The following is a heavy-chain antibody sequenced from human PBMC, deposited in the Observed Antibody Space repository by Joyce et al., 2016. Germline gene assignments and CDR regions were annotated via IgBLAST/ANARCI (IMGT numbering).Heavy chain of an antibody. Sequence: QVQLVQSGAEVKKPGSSVKVSCKASGGTFSSSAINWVRQAPGQGLEWMGGIIPIFDTPNYAQKFQGRVKFSVDESTSTAYLELSSLRSEDTAVFYCARVSGNDEQLALNGLDVWGQGTRVTVSS. CDR1: GGTFSSSA. D-gene: IGHD6-13*01. CDR2: IIPIFDTP. CDR3: ARVSGNDEQLALNGLDV. V-gene: IGHV1-69*01. J-gene: IGHJ6*02.